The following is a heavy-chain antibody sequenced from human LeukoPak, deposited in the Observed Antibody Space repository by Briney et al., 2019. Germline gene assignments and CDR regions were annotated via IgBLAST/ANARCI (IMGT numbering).Heavy chain of an antibody. CDR2: ISGSGGST. CDR1: GFTFSSYA. V-gene: IGHV3-23*01. J-gene: IGHJ6*02. CDR3: AKGLRIYYYYYYGMDV. D-gene: IGHD2-15*01. Sequence: PGGSLRLSCAASGFTFSSYAMSWVHQAPGKGLEWVSAISGSGGSTYYADSVKGRFTISRDNSKNTLYLQMNSLRAEDTAVYYCAKGLRIYYYYYYGMDVWGQGTTVTVSS.